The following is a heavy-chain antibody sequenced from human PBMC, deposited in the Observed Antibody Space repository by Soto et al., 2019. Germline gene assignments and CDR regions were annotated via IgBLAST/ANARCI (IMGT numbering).Heavy chain of an antibody. J-gene: IGHJ6*02. CDR3: AREVCSSTSCYYYGMDV. D-gene: IGHD2-2*01. V-gene: IGHV1-18*01. Sequence: ASVKVSCKASGYTFTSYGISWVRQAPGQGLEWMGWISAYNGNTNYAQKLQGRVTMTTDTSTSTAYMELRSLRSDDTAVYYCAREVCSSTSCYYYGMDVWGQGTTVTVAS. CDR1: GYTFTSYG. CDR2: ISAYNGNT.